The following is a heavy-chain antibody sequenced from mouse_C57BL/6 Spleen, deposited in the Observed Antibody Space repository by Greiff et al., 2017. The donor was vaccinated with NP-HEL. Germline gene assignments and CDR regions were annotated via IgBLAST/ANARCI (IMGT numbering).Heavy chain of an antibody. Sequence: EVHLVESGPELVKPGASVKMSCKASGYTFTDYNMHWVKQSHGKSLEWIGYINPNNGGTSYNQKFKGKATLTVNKSSSTAYMELRSLTSEDAAVYYCARNDYDGGYWYFDVWGTGTTVTVSS. CDR1: GYTFTDYN. V-gene: IGHV1-22*01. D-gene: IGHD2-4*01. CDR2: INPNNGGT. CDR3: ARNDYDGGYWYFDV. J-gene: IGHJ1*03.